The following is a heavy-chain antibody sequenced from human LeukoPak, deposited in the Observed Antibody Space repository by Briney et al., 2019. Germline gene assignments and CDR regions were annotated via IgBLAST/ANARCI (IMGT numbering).Heavy chain of an antibody. V-gene: IGHV4-59*01. Sequence: SETLSLTCTVSGGSISSYYWSWIRQPPGKGLEWIGYIYYSGSTNYNPSLKSRVTISEDTSKNQFSLKLSSVTAADTAVYYCARSSDTATSFGDYYYYYGMDVWGQGTTVTVSS. J-gene: IGHJ6*02. CDR3: ARSSDTATSFGDYYYYYGMDV. CDR1: GGSISSYY. D-gene: IGHD5-18*01. CDR2: IYYSGST.